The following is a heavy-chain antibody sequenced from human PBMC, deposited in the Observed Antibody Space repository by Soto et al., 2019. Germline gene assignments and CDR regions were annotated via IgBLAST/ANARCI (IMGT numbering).Heavy chain of an antibody. J-gene: IGHJ6*03. CDR1: GGSFSGYY. CDR2: INHSGST. Sequence: SETLSLTCAVYGGSFSGYYWSWIRQPPGKGLEWIGEINHSGSTNHNPSLKSRVTISVDTSKNQFSLKLSSVTAADTAVYYCARVQGSRSYYHYYYYYMDVWGKGTTVTVSS. V-gene: IGHV4-34*01. CDR3: ARVQGSRSYYHYYYYYMDV. D-gene: IGHD3-10*01.